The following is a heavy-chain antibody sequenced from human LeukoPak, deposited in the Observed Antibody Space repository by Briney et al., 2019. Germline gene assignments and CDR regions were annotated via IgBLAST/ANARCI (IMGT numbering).Heavy chain of an antibody. CDR3: ARVNPGLRYFGY. D-gene: IGHD3-9*01. CDR2: INHSGST. V-gene: IGHV4-34*01. J-gene: IGHJ4*02. Sequence: PSETLSLTCAVYGGSFSGYYWSWIRQPPGKGLEWIGEINHSGSTNYNPSLKSRVTISVDTSKNQFSLKLSSVTAADTVVYYCARVNPGLRYFGYWGQGTLVTVSS. CDR1: GGSFSGYY.